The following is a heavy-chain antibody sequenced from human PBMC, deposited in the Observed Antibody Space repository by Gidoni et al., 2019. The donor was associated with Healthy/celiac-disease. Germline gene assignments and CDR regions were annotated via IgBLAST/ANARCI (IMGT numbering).Heavy chain of an antibody. CDR3: ARVRAFYYYGMDV. Sequence: QVQLVESGGGVVQPGRSLRLSCAASGVTFSSYAMHWVRQAPGKGLEWVTVISYDGSNKYYADSVKGRFTISRDNSKNTLYLQMNSLRAEDTAVYYCARVRAFYYYGMDVWGQGTTVTVSS. CDR2: ISYDGSNK. CDR1: GVTFSSYA. J-gene: IGHJ6*02. V-gene: IGHV3-30-3*01.